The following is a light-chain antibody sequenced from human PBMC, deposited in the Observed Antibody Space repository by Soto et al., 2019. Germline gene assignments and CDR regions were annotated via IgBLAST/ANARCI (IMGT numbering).Light chain of an antibody. CDR3: QQYYSTPIT. CDR1: QSVLYSSKNKNY. CDR2: WAS. V-gene: IGKV4-1*01. J-gene: IGKJ5*01. Sequence: DIVMTQSPDSLAVSLGERATINCKSSQSVLYSSKNKNYLAWYQQKLGQPPKLLFYWASTRESGVPDRFSGSGSGTDFTLTISSLQAEDVAVYYCQQYYSTPITFGQGTRLEIK.